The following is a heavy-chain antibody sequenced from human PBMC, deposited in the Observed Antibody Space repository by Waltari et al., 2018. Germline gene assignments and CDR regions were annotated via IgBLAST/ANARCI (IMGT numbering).Heavy chain of an antibody. Sequence: QVQLVQSGAEVKKPGSSVKVSCKASGGTFSSYAISWVRQAPGQGLEWMGRISPIFGTANDAQKVQGRVTITADKATSTAYMELSSLRSEDTAVYYCARDGSGYDVGLACDIWGQGTMVTVSS. CDR3: ARDGSGYDVGLACDI. J-gene: IGHJ3*02. CDR1: GGTFSSYA. D-gene: IGHD3-10*01. CDR2: ISPIFGTA. V-gene: IGHV1-69*13.